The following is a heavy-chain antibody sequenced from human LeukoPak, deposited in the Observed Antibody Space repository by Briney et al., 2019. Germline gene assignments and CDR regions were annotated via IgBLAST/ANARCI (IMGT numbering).Heavy chain of an antibody. D-gene: IGHD6-13*01. CDR3: ARSAGTGNFDY. CDR2: IGTAGDT. J-gene: IGHJ4*02. Sequence: PGRSLRLFCAASGFTFSSYDMHWVRQATGKGLEWVSAIGTAGDTYYPGSVKGRFTISRENAKNSLYLQMNSLRAGDTAVYYCARSAGTGNFDYWGQGTLVTISS. V-gene: IGHV3-13*01. CDR1: GFTFSSYD.